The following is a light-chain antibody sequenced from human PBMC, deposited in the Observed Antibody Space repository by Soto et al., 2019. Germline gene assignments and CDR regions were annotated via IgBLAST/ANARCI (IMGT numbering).Light chain of an antibody. V-gene: IGKV3-20*01. CDR1: QNIDNK. CDR3: QHYGVSLT. J-gene: IGKJ4*01. Sequence: EIVMTPSPATLSVSPGERASLSCRASQNIDNKLVWYQQKPGQVPRLLIFGASSRAAGIPDRFSGSGSGTEFTLTISRLEPEDFAVYYCQHYGVSLTFGGGTKVDI. CDR2: GAS.